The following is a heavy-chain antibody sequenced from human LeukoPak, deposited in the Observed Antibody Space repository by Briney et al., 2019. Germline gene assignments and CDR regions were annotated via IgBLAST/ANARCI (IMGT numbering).Heavy chain of an antibody. J-gene: IGHJ6*03. CDR3: ARGMVKISCYMDV. Sequence: SQTLSLTCAISGDSVSSNSAAWNWIRQSPSRGLEWLGRTYYRSKWYNDYTVSMRSRITINPDTSKNQFSLQLNSVTPEDTAVYYCARGMVKISCYMDVWGKGTTVTVSS. D-gene: IGHD4-23*01. CDR1: GDSVSSNSAA. CDR2: TYYRSKWYN. V-gene: IGHV6-1*01.